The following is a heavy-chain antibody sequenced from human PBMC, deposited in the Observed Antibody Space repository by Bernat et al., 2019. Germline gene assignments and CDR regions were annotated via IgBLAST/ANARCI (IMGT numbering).Heavy chain of an antibody. V-gene: IGHV3-30-3*01. CDR2: ISYDGSNK. CDR3: ARDPEVTYPDYGMDV. D-gene: IGHD4-23*01. Sequence: VQLVESGGGLVQPGGSLRLSCAASGFTFSSYAMHWVHQAPGKGLEWVAVISYDGSNKYYADSVKGRFTISRDNSKNTLYLQMNSLRAEDTAVYYCARDPEVTYPDYGMDVWGQGTTVTVSS. J-gene: IGHJ6*02. CDR1: GFTFSSYA.